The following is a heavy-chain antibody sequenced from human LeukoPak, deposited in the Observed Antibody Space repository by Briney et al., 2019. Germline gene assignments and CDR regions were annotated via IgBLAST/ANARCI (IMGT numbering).Heavy chain of an antibody. Sequence: GGSLRLSCAASGFTFSSYWMSWVRQAPGKGLEWVANIKQDGSEEYYVDSVKGRFTISRDNAKNSLYLQMNSLRAEDTAVYYCARIAVAGRGNWFDPWGQGTLVTVSS. D-gene: IGHD6-19*01. CDR3: ARIAVAGRGNWFDP. CDR2: IKQDGSEE. V-gene: IGHV3-7*01. CDR1: GFTFSSYW. J-gene: IGHJ5*02.